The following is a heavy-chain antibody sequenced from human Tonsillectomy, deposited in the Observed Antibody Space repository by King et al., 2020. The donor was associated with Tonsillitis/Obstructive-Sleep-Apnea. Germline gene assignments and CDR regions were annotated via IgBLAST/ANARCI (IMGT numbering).Heavy chain of an antibody. Sequence: DVQLVESGGGLVQPGGSLRVSCAASGFTFSSYEMNWVRQAPGKGLEWVSYISSSGSTIYYADSVKGRFTISRDNAKNSLYLQMNSLRAEDTVVYHCASSRFGGWFDPWGQGNLVTVSS. D-gene: IGHD3-16*01. CDR1: GFTFSSYE. J-gene: IGHJ5*02. CDR3: ASSRFGGWFDP. V-gene: IGHV3-48*03. CDR2: ISSSGSTI.